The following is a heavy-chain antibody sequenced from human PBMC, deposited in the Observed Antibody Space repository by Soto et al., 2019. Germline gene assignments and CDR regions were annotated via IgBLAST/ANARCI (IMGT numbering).Heavy chain of an antibody. CDR1: GFTLSPYH. CDR2: INAGSSTI. CDR3: ARDGSTETTNFHYAMDV. D-gene: IGHD4-17*01. V-gene: IGHV3-48*03. Sequence: EVQLVESGGGLVQPGGSLRLSCAASGFTLSPYHMDWVRQAPGKGLEWVAYINAGSSTIHYADSVRGRFTISRDNAKNSLYLQMGSLRAEDTAVYYCARDGSTETTNFHYAMDVWGQGTTVTVSS. J-gene: IGHJ6*02.